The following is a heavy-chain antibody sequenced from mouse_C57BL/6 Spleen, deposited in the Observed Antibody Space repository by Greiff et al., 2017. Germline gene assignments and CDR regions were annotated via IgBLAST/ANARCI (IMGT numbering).Heavy chain of an antibody. J-gene: IGHJ3*01. CDR3: ARGVLRSGAWFAY. D-gene: IGHD1-1*01. CDR2: INPNNGGT. Sequence: EVKLMESGPELVKPGASVKIPCKASGYTFTDYNMDWVKQSHGKSLEWIGDINPNNGGTIYNQKFKGKATLTVDKSSSTAYMELRSLTSEDTAVYYCARGVLRSGAWFAYWGQGTLVTVSA. V-gene: IGHV1-18*01. CDR1: GYTFTDYN.